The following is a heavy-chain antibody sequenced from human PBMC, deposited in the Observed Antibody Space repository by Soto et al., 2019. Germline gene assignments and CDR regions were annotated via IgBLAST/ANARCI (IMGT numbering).Heavy chain of an antibody. CDR2: INSDGSTT. CDR1: GFTFSSYW. V-gene: IGHV3-74*01. CDR3: ARVAYGDYWFDP. J-gene: IGHJ5*02. Sequence: EVQLVESGGGLVQPGGSLRLSCAASGFTFSSYWMHWVRQAPGKGLVWVSRINSDGSTTSYADPVKGRFTISRDNAKNTLYLQMDSLRAEDAAVYYCARVAYGDYWFDPWGKGTLVTVSS. D-gene: IGHD4-17*01.